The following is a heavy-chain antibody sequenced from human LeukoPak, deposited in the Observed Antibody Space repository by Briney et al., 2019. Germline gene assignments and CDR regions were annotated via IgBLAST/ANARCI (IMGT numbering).Heavy chain of an antibody. D-gene: IGHD6-13*01. CDR2: IYYSVTT. V-gene: IGHV4-39*02. Sequence: PSETLSLTCTVSGGSMRSSSYYWGWIRQPPGKGLEWIASIYYSVTTYYNPSLKSRVTTSVDTSKNQFSLKLSSVTAADTAVFYCARESAGVNYFDYWGQGTLVTVSS. CDR3: ARESAGVNYFDY. CDR1: GGSMRSSSYY. J-gene: IGHJ4*02.